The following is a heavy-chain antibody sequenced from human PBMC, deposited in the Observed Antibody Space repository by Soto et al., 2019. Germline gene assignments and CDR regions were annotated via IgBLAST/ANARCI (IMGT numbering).Heavy chain of an antibody. CDR3: ATEYYDSRGYYYIDS. Sequence: SETLSLTCTVSGGSISSGGYYCSWIRQHPGKGLEWIGHIYHSGTTYYNPSLKSRVTISVDTSKNQISLKLTSVSAADTAVYYCATEYYDSRGYYYIDSWGQGTLVTAPQ. J-gene: IGHJ4*02. CDR2: IYHSGTT. V-gene: IGHV4-31*03. CDR1: GGSISSGGYY. D-gene: IGHD3-22*01.